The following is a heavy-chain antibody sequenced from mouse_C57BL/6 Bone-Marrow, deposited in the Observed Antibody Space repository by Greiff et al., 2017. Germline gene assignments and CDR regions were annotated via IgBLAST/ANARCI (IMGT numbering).Heavy chain of an antibody. D-gene: IGHD2-4*01. CDR3: ARGYYDFHYYAMDY. J-gene: IGHJ4*01. V-gene: IGHV5-17*01. CDR2: ISSGSSTI. Sequence: EVKLMESGGGLVKPGGSLKLSCAASGFTFSDYGMHWVRQAPEKGLEWVAYISSGSSTIDYAETVKGRFTISRDTAKNTLFLQMTSLRSEDTAMYYCARGYYDFHYYAMDYWGQGTSVTVSS. CDR1: GFTFSDYG.